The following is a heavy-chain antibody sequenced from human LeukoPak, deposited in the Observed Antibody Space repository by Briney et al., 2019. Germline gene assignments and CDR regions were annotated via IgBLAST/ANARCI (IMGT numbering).Heavy chain of an antibody. J-gene: IGHJ6*03. CDR3: ARIVDTAMVTRPVYYYYYMDV. Sequence: PSGTLSLTCAVPGGSISSSKWWSWVRQPPGKGLEWIGEISRSGDTNYSPSLKSRVTISIDKSKNQFSLKLGSVTAADTAVYYCARIVDTAMVTRPVYYYYYMDVWGKGTTVTVSS. CDR2: ISRSGDT. CDR1: GGSISSSKW. V-gene: IGHV4-4*02. D-gene: IGHD5-18*01.